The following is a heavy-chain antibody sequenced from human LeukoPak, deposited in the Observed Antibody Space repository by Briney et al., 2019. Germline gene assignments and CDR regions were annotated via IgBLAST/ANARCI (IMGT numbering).Heavy chain of an antibody. V-gene: IGHV3-33*01. J-gene: IGHJ4*02. CDR2: IWYDGSNK. CDR1: GFTFSSYG. D-gene: IGHD3-3*01. CDR3: AREWQITGYYDFWSGYFDY. Sequence: PGRSLRLSCAASGFTFSSYGMHWVRQAPGKGLEWVAVIWYDGSNKYYADSVKGRFTISRDNSKNTLYLQMNSLGAEDTAVYYCAREWQITGYYDFWSGYFDYWGQGTLVTVSS.